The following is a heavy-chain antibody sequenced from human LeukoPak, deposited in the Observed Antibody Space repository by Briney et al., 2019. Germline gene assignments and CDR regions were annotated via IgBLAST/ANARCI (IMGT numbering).Heavy chain of an antibody. CDR3: ASLRSSSWGNGMDV. CDR1: GGSISSYY. D-gene: IGHD6-13*01. Sequence: SETLSLTCTVSGGSISSYYWSWIRQPPGKGLEWIGYIYYSGSTNYNPSLKSRVTISVDTSKNQFSLKLSSVTAADTAVYYCASLRSSSWGNGMDVWGQGTTVTVSS. V-gene: IGHV4-59*01. J-gene: IGHJ6*02. CDR2: IYYSGST.